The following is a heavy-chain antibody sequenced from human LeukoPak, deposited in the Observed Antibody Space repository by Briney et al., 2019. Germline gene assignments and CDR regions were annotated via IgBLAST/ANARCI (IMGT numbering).Heavy chain of an antibody. V-gene: IGHV3-30*02. CDR3: ANILPYYDSSGYSDY. CDR1: RFTFSSYE. Sequence: GGSLRLSCAASRFTFSSYEMNWVRQAPGKGLEWVAFIRYDGSNKYYADSVKGRFTISRDNSKNTLYLQMNSLRAEDTAVYYCANILPYYDSSGYSDYWGQGTLVTVSS. D-gene: IGHD3-22*01. J-gene: IGHJ4*02. CDR2: IRYDGSNK.